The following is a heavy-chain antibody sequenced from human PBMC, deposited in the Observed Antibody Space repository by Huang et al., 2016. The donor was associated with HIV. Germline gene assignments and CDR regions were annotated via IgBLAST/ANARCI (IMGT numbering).Heavy chain of an antibody. CDR3: ARLLWRHYDRSMYFDL. Sequence: QVQLQESGPGLVKPSQTLSLTCPVFGGSISSGGHYWGWIRQPPGKGLEWIGRIYYRGSTYYNPSLNSRFTIAVDTPKNQVSLRLSSVTAADTAVYYCARLLWRHYDRSMYFDLWGRGTLVTVSS. J-gene: IGHJ2*01. V-gene: IGHV4-30-4*08. D-gene: IGHD3-22*01. CDR2: IYYRGST. CDR1: GGSISSGGHY.